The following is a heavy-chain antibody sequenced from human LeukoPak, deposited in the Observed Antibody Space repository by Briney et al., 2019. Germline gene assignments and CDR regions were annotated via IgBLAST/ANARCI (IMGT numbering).Heavy chain of an antibody. CDR1: GYTFTSYG. CDR2: ISAYNGNT. D-gene: IGHD2-15*01. CDR3: ARDHPGSGGSCYDY. V-gene: IGHV1-18*01. J-gene: IGHJ4*02. Sequence: GASVKVSCKASGYTFTSYGISWVRQAPGQGLEWMGWISAYNGNTNYAQKLQGRVTMTTDTSTSTAYMELSSLRSEDTAVYYCARDHPGSGGSCYDYWGQGTLVTVSS.